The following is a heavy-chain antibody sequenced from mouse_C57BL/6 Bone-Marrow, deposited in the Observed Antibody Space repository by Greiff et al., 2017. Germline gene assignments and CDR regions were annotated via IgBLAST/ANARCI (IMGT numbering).Heavy chain of an antibody. CDR2: IDPSDSFT. CDR1: GYTFTSYW. Sequence: QVQLQQPGAELVMPGASVKLSCKASGYTFTSYWMHWVKQRPGQGLEWIGEIDPSDSFTNYTQKFKGKSTLTVDKSSSTAYMQLSSLTSKDAAVYYCARSGYYDSNYAMDYWGQGTSVTVSS. V-gene: IGHV1-69*01. CDR3: ARSGYYDSNYAMDY. J-gene: IGHJ4*01. D-gene: IGHD2-4*01.